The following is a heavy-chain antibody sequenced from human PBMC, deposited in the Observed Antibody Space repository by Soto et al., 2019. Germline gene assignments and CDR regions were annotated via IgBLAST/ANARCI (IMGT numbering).Heavy chain of an antibody. CDR2: ISPYNGTT. Sequence: ASVKVSCKAAGYTFTTYGISWVRQAPGQGLEWMGWISPYNGTTKYAEKFQGEMTMTTDTATSTAYMDLRSLRSDDTAVYYCARDGERDTGLNFYYYLHGMDAWGQGTRVTVSS. CDR3: ARDGERDTGLNFYYYLHGMDA. V-gene: IGHV1-18*04. CDR1: GYTFTTYG. J-gene: IGHJ6*02. D-gene: IGHD1-1*01.